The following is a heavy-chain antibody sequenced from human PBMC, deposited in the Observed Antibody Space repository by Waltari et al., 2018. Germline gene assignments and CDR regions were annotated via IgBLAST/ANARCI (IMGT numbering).Heavy chain of an antibody. CDR2: IYPGDSDT. J-gene: IGHJ4*02. D-gene: IGHD1-26*01. V-gene: IGHV5-51*01. CDR1: GYSFTRYW. Sequence: EVQLVQSGAEVKKPGEYLKISCKGSGYSFTRYWIGWVRQMPGKGLEWMGIIYPGDSDTRYSPSFQGQVTISADKSISTAYLQWSSLKASDTAMYYCARTPWYSGSYYYFDYWGQGTLVTVSS. CDR3: ARTPWYSGSYYYFDY.